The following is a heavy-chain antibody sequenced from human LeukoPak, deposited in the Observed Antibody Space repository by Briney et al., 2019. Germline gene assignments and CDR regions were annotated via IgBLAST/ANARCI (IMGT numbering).Heavy chain of an antibody. CDR1: GYTFTGHY. CDR2: MNPNSGNT. V-gene: IGHV1-8*02. J-gene: IGHJ5*02. CDR3: ARGRVRRRAGIAAAGIRWFDP. Sequence: RASVKVSCKASGYTFTGHYIHWVRQAPGQGLEWMGWMNPNSGNTGYAQKFQGRVTMTRNTSISTAYMELSSLRSEDTAVYYCARGRVRRRAGIAAAGIRWFDPWGQGTLVTVSS. D-gene: IGHD6-13*01.